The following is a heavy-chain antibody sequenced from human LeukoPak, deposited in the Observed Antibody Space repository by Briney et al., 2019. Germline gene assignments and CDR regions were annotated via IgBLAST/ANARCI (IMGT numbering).Heavy chain of an antibody. CDR2: IIPILGIA. D-gene: IGHD1-26*01. Sequence: SVKVSCKASGGTFSSYTISWVRQAPGQGLEWMGRIIPILGIANYAQKFQGRVTITADKSTSTAYMELSSLRSEDTAVYYCARWEIGWYFDLWGRGTLVTVSS. CDR3: ARWEIGWYFDL. V-gene: IGHV1-69*02. CDR1: GGTFSSYT. J-gene: IGHJ2*01.